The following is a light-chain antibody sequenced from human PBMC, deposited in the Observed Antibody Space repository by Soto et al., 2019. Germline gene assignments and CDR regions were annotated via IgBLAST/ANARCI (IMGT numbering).Light chain of an antibody. CDR2: DVS. J-gene: IGLJ1*01. Sequence: QSVLTRPASVSGSPGQSITISCTGTSSDVGGYNYVSWYQQHPGKAPKLMIYDVSNRPSGVSNRFSGSKSGNTASLTISGLQAEDEADYCCSSYTSSILYVFGTGTKVTVL. CDR3: SSYTSSILYV. V-gene: IGLV2-14*01. CDR1: SSDVGGYNY.